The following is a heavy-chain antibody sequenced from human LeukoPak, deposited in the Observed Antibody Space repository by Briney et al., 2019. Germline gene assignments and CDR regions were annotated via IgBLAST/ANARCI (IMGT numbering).Heavy chain of an antibody. Sequence: PGGSLRLSCAASGFTFSSYAMSWVRQAPGKGLEWVSAISGSGGSTYYADSVKGRFTISRDNSKNTLYLQMNSLRAEDTAVYYCATSPMVRGVRFHKRLDVWGQGTTVTVSS. V-gene: IGHV3-23*01. CDR3: ATSPMVRGVRFHKRLDV. D-gene: IGHD3-10*01. CDR1: GFTFSSYA. CDR2: ISGSGGST. J-gene: IGHJ6*02.